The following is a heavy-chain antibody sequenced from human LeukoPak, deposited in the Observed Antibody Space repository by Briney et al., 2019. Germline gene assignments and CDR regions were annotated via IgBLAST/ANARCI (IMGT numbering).Heavy chain of an antibody. J-gene: IGHJ4*02. CDR1: GGTFSSYA. Sequence: SVTVSCTASGGTFSSYAISWVRQAPGQGLEWMGGIIPIFGTANYAQKFQGRVTIAADESTSTAYMELSSLRSEDTAVYYCARDREMATGVFDYWGQGTLVTVSS. V-gene: IGHV1-69*13. CDR3: ARDREMATGVFDY. D-gene: IGHD5-24*01. CDR2: IIPIFGTA.